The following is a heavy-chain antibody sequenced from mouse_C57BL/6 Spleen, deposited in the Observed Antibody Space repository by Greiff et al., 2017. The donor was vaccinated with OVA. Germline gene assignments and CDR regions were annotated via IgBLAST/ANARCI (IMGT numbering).Heavy chain of an antibody. CDR1: GYAFSSYW. V-gene: IGHV1-80*01. J-gene: IGHJ2*01. CDR2: IYPGDGDT. D-gene: IGHD1-1*01. CDR3: ARGGFITTVGFDY. Sequence: VKLQQSGAELVKPGASVKISCKASGYAFSSYWMNWVKQRPGKGLEWIGQIYPGDGDTNYNGKFKGKATLTADKSSSTAYMQLSSLTSEDSAVYFCARGGFITTVGFDYWGQGTTLTVSS.